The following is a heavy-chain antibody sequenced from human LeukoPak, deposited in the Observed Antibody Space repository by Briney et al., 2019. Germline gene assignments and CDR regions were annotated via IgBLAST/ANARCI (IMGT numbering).Heavy chain of an antibody. CDR2: INPSGGST. CDR1: GYTFTSYY. V-gene: IGHV1-46*01. Sequence: APVKVSCKASGYTFTSYYMHWVRQAPGQGLEWMGIINPSGGSTGYAQKFQGRVTMTRDMSTSTVYMELSSLRSEDTAVYYCARAGAAAGTLGDYWGQGTLVTVSS. D-gene: IGHD6-13*01. CDR3: ARAGAAAGTLGDY. J-gene: IGHJ4*02.